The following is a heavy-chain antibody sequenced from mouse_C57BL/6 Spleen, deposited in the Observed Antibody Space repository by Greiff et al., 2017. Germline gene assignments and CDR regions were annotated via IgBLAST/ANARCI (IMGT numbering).Heavy chain of an antibody. CDR3: ARSGDAYYLYAVKY. CDR1: GYTFTSYW. J-gene: IGHJ4*01. Sequence: QVQLHQPGAELVQPGASVKLSCKASGYTFTSYWMPWVNPSPGQGLEWIGMIHPNSGSTNYPETIKSKATLSVDNSTSTAYLQLSSLTSEDSPLYYCARSGDAYYLYAVKYRGQGTSVTVSS. D-gene: IGHD2-3*01. V-gene: IGHV1-64*01. CDR2: IHPNSGST.